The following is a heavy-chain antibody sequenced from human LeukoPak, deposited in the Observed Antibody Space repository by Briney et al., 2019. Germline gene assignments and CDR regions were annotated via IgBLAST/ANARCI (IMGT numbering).Heavy chain of an antibody. CDR2: IKQDGSEK. CDR3: AREEYGDHLW. Sequence: PGGSLRLSCAASGFTFSDSWMTWVRQAPGKGLEWVANIKQDGSEKYYVDSVKGRFTISRDNAKNSLYLQMNSLRAEDTAVYYCAREEYGDHLWWGQGTLVTVSS. CDR1: GFTFSDSW. D-gene: IGHD4-17*01. V-gene: IGHV3-7*01. J-gene: IGHJ4*02.